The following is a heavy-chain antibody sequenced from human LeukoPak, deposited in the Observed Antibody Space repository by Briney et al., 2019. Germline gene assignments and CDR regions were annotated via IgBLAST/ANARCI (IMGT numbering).Heavy chain of an antibody. CDR2: ISYDGSNK. CDR1: GFTFSSYA. Sequence: PGGSLRLSCAASGFTFSSYAMHWVRQAPGKGPEWVAVISYDGSNKYYADSVKGRFTISRDNSKNTLYLQMNSLRAEDTAVYYCARERNGHPFDYWGQGTLVTVSS. CDR3: ARERNGHPFDY. D-gene: IGHD1-1*01. J-gene: IGHJ4*02. V-gene: IGHV3-30*04.